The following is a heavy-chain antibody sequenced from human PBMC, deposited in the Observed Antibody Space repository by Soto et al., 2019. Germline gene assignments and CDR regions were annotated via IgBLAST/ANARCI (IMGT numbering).Heavy chain of an antibody. CDR1: GFTFSNYA. V-gene: IGHV3-30*10. CDR3: ARGGGRWRFDY. CDR2: VSSDGSNK. D-gene: IGHD3-16*01. J-gene: IGHJ4*02. Sequence: QVQLVESGGGVVQPGRSLRLSCAASGFTFSNYAIHWFRQAPGKGLEWMAGVSSDGSNKYYTDSVQGRFTISRDNSKNTVSLQLDSLRADDTAVFYCARGGGRWRFDYWGQGTLVTVSS.